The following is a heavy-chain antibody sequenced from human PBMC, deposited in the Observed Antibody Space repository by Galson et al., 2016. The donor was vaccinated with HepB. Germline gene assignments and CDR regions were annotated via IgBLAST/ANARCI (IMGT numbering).Heavy chain of an antibody. CDR1: GFTFSSYG. D-gene: IGHD4-17*01. V-gene: IGHV3-30*18. CDR3: AKVWALYGDYPLHYYYGMDE. Sequence: SLRLSCAASGFTFSSYGMHWVRQAPGKGLEWVGVISFDGSKKYYADSVKGRFIIFRDDSKNTLFLQMNRLRPEDTAVYFCAKVWALYGDYPLHYYYGMDEWGQGTPVTVAS. J-gene: IGHJ6*02. CDR2: ISFDGSKK.